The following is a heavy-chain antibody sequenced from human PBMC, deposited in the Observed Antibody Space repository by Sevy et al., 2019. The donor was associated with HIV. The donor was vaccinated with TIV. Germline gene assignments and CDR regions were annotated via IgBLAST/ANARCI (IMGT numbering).Heavy chain of an antibody. V-gene: IGHV3-48*02. D-gene: IGHD3-16*01. Sequence: QLGGPLRLSCAASGFTFSSYSMNWVRQAPGKGLEWVSYISSSSSTIYYADSVKGRFTISRDNAKNSLYLQMNSLRDEDTAVYYCASYSRGSIDYCGQGTLVTVSS. J-gene: IGHJ4*02. CDR3: ASYSRGSIDY. CDR2: ISSSSSTI. CDR1: GFTFSSYS.